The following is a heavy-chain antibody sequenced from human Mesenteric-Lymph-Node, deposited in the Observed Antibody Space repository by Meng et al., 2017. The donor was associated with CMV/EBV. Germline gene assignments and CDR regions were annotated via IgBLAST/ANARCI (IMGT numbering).Heavy chain of an antibody. CDR1: GFTFSSYW. CDR2: IKQDGSEK. CDR3: ARGGGDYYYYYGMDV. D-gene: IGHD3-16*01. J-gene: IGHJ6*02. V-gene: IGHV3-7*01. Sequence: GGSLRLSCAASGFTFSSYWMSWVRQAPGKGLEWVANIKQDGSEKYYVDSVKGRFTISRDNAKNSLYLQMNSLRAEDTAVYYCARGGGDYYYYYGMDVWGQGTTVTVSS.